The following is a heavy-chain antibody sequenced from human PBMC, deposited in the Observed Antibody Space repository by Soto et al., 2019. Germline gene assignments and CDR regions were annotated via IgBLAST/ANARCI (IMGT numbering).Heavy chain of an antibody. V-gene: IGHV3-66*04. CDR2: IYSGGST. Sequence: EVQLVESGGGLVQPGGSLRLSCAASGVTVSSNYMSWVRQAPGKGLEWVSVIYSGGSTYYADSVKGRFTISRDNSNNTLYLQMNSLRAEDTAVYYCARHGYNYGGGYLDYGGQGTLVTVSS. D-gene: IGHD5-18*01. CDR3: ARHGYNYGGGYLDY. CDR1: GVTVSSNY. J-gene: IGHJ4*02.